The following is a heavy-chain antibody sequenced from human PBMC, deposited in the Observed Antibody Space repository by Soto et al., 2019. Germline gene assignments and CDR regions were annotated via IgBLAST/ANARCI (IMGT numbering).Heavy chain of an antibody. Sequence: PGGSLRLSCAPSGFTFSTYAMRWVRQAPGKRLELGSAISGSGGSTYYADSVKGRFTISRDNSKHTLHLQMTSLRDEDTAVYYCAKGPGVGIAVAGVFDYWGQGTLVTVGS. V-gene: IGHV3-23*01. D-gene: IGHD6-19*01. CDR2: ISGSGGST. CDR3: AKGPGVGIAVAGVFDY. CDR1: GFTFSTYA. J-gene: IGHJ4*01.